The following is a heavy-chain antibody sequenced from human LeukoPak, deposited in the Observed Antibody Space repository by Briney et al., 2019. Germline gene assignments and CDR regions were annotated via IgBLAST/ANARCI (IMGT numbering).Heavy chain of an antibody. Sequence: GASVKVSCKASGGTFSSYAMHWVRQAPGKGLEWVAVISYDGSNKYYADSVKGRFTISRDNSKNTLYLQMNSLRAEDTAVYYCARDSQYYDTGNYFDYWGQGTLVTVSS. CDR2: ISYDGSNK. V-gene: IGHV3-30*04. CDR3: ARDSQYYDTGNYFDY. CDR1: GGTFSSYA. D-gene: IGHD3-22*01. J-gene: IGHJ4*02.